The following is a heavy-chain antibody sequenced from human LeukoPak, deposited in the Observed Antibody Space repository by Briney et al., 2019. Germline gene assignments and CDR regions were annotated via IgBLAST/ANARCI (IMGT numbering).Heavy chain of an antibody. CDR3: ASEKYYDFWSGYRNYYYGMDV. V-gene: IGHV4-39*01. CDR2: IYYSGST. CDR1: GGSISSSSYY. D-gene: IGHD3-3*01. J-gene: IGHJ6*02. Sequence: SETLSLTCTVSGGSISSSSYYWGWIRQPPGKGLEWIGSIYYSGSTYYNPSLKSRVTISVDTSKNQFSLKLSSVTAADTAVYYCASEKYYDFWSGYRNYYYGMDVWGQGTTVTASS.